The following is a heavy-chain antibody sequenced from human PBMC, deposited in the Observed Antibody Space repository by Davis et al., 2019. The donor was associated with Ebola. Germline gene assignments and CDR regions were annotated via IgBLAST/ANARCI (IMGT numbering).Heavy chain of an antibody. CDR1: GFTFSSYA. Sequence: GGSLRLSCAASGFTFSSYAMSWVRQAPGKGLEWVAFIRYDGSDKYYADSVKGRFTISRDNAKNSLYVQMNSLRAEDTAVYYCARDDGYSGYAFDYWGQGTLVTVSS. CDR2: IRYDGSDK. D-gene: IGHD5-12*01. J-gene: IGHJ4*02. CDR3: ARDDGYSGYAFDY. V-gene: IGHV3-30*02.